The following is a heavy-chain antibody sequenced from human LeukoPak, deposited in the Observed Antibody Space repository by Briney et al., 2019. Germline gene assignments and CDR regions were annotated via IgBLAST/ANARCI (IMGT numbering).Heavy chain of an antibody. Sequence: PGGSLRLSCAASGFTFSNAWMSWVRQAPGKGLEWVGRIKSKTDGGTTDYAAPVKGRFTISRDDSKNTLYLQMNSLKNEDTAVYYCTTDIEAYEILTGPKDYWGQGTLVTVSS. CDR2: IKSKTDGGTT. J-gene: IGHJ4*02. CDR1: GFTFSNAW. CDR3: TTDIEAYEILTGPKDY. V-gene: IGHV3-15*01. D-gene: IGHD3-9*01.